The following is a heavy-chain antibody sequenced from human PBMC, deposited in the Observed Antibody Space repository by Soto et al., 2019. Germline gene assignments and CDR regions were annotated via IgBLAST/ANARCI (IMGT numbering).Heavy chain of an antibody. D-gene: IGHD2-15*01. CDR3: ARGDPYQAALLNWFDP. CDR1: GGTFSSYA. V-gene: IGHV1-69*13. CDR2: IIPICGTA. Sequence: ASVKVSCKASGGTFSSYAISWVRQAPGQGLEWMGGIIPICGTANYAQKFQGRVTITADESTSTAYMELSSLRSEDTAVYYCARGDPYQAALLNWFDPWGQVTLVTVSS. J-gene: IGHJ5*02.